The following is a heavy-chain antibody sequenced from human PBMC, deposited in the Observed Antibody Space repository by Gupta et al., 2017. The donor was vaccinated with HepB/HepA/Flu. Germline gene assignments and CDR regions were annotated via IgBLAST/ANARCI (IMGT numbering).Heavy chain of an antibody. CDR2: LSSGGST. D-gene: IGHD2-2*01. CDR3: ARGGVYCSSTSCPTSRVGMDV. Sequence: EVQLVDSGGDLVQPGGSLRLSCAASGFTVSSSYVGWVRQAPGKGLRWVSTLSSGGSTYYADSVKGRFTISRDNSKNTVYLQMNSLRAEDTAVYYCARGGVYCSSTSCPTSRVGMDVWDRGTTVTVSS. CDR1: GFTVSSSY. V-gene: IGHV3-66*01. J-gene: IGHJ6*02.